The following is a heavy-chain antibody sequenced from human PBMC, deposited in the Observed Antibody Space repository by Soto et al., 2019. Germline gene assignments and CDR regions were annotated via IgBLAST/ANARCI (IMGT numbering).Heavy chain of an antibody. J-gene: IGHJ4*02. Sequence: QVQLQESGPGLVKPSDTLSLTCAVSGYSISNSNWWGWIRQPPGKGLEWIGYIYYSGTTYYNPSLKSRVTMTVATSKNQFALTLTSVTAVDTAVYYCARREIQGPIDYWGQGTLVTVSS. CDR2: IYYSGTT. CDR3: ARREIQGPIDY. D-gene: IGHD1-26*01. CDR1: GYSISNSNW. V-gene: IGHV4-28*01.